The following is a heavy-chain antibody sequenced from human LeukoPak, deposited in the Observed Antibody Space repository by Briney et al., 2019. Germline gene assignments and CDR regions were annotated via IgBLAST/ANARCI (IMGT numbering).Heavy chain of an antibody. Sequence: GGSLRLSCAASEFTFSSYWTSWVRQAPGKGLEWVANIKQDGSEKYYVDSVKGRFTISRDNAKNSLYLQMNSLRAEDTAVYYCARDRVDIVVVVADYYGMDVWGQGTTVTVSS. J-gene: IGHJ6*02. V-gene: IGHV3-7*01. D-gene: IGHD2-15*01. CDR1: EFTFSSYW. CDR3: ARDRVDIVVVVADYYGMDV. CDR2: IKQDGSEK.